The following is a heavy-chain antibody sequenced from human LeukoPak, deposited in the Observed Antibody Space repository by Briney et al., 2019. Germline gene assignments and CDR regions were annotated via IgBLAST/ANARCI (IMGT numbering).Heavy chain of an antibody. CDR1: GFTVSNNY. J-gene: IGHJ4*02. CDR2: IYSSDNT. D-gene: IGHD6-19*01. CDR3: ARGITNIAVGDY. Sequence: GGSLRLSCAASGFTVSNNYMSWVRQAPGKGLEWVSIIYSSDNTYYADSVKGRFTISRDNAKNTVLLEMNNVRAEDTAVYYCARGITNIAVGDYWGQGTRVPVSS. V-gene: IGHV3-53*01.